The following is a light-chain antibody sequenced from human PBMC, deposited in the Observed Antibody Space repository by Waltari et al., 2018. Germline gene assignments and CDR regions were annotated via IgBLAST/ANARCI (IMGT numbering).Light chain of an antibody. CDR3: QQYYSYLT. Sequence: AIRITQSPSSLSASTGDRVTITSRASQGISNYLAWYQQKPGKAPNLLIYAASTLQSGVSSRFSGSGSGTDFTLTISCLQSEDFATYYCQQYYSYLTFGQGTKLEIK. CDR2: AAS. CDR1: QGISNY. V-gene: IGKV1-8*01. J-gene: IGKJ2*01.